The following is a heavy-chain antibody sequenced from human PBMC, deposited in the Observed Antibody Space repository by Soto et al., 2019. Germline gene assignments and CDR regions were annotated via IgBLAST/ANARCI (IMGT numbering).Heavy chain of an antibody. D-gene: IGHD1-1*01. J-gene: IGHJ4*02. V-gene: IGHV1-18*01. CDR1: GYTFTDCG. CDR2: INSYNGVT. CDR3: ARDRYNRGSFDY. Sequence: QVQLVQSGAEVKKPGASVKVSCKASGYTFTDCGITWVRQAPGQGLQWMGWINSYNGVTNNAHSFQGRVSMTTDTSTSTAYLELSSLRSDDTAVYYCARDRYNRGSFDYWGQGSLVTVSS.